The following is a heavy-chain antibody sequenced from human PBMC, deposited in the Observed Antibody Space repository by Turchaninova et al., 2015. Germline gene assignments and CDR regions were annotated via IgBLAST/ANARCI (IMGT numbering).Heavy chain of an antibody. J-gene: IGHJ4*02. CDR2: IYHSGSA. Sequence: QVQLQESGPGLVKPSETLSLLCPVSGDSISNYYCTWIRQSPGKGLGWIGNIYHSGSANYNPSLKSRVTISIDASKNQFSLKLTSVTAADTAVYFCARGSHFLQWLLDYWGQGTLVTVSS. V-gene: IGHV4-59*01. CDR3: ARGSHFLQWLLDY. D-gene: IGHD6-19*01. CDR1: GDSISNYY.